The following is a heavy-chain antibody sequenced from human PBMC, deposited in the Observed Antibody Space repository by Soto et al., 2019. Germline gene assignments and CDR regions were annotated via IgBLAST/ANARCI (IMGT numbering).Heavy chain of an antibody. D-gene: IGHD2-2*01. Sequence: FLRLSCAASGFTFSSYWMSWVRQAPGKGLEWVANIKQDGSEKYYVDSVKGRFTISRDNAKNSLYLQMNSLRAEDTAVYYCARASDIVVVPAALRRDYYYMDVWGKGTTVTVSS. V-gene: IGHV3-7*01. J-gene: IGHJ6*03. CDR1: GFTFSSYW. CDR3: ARASDIVVVPAALRRDYYYMDV. CDR2: IKQDGSEK.